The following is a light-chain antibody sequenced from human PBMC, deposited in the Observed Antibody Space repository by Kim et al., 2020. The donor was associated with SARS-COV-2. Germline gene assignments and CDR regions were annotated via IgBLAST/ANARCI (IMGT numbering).Light chain of an antibody. CDR2: GAS. CDR1: QSVSSSY. CDR3: QQYGSSRPWT. J-gene: IGKJ1*01. V-gene: IGKV3-20*01. Sequence: PGERATLACRASQSVSSSYLAWYQQKPGQAPRLLIYGASSRATGIPDRFSGSGSGTDITLTISRLEPEDFAVYYCQQYGSSRPWTFGQGTKVDIK.